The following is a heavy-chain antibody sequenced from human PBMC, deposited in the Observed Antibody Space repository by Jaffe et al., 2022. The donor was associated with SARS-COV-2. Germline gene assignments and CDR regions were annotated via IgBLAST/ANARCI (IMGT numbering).Heavy chain of an antibody. CDR2: IKSKTDGGTT. D-gene: IGHD4-17*01. J-gene: IGHJ4*02. Sequence: EVQLVESGGGLVKPGGSLRLSCAASGFTFSNAWMSWVRQAPGKGLEWVGRIKSKTDGGTTDYAAPVKGRFTISRDDSKNTLYLQMNSLKTEDTAVYYCTTEKHWYGDYVRDYWGQGTLVTVSS. CDR3: TTEKHWYGDYVRDY. V-gene: IGHV3-15*01. CDR1: GFTFSNAW.